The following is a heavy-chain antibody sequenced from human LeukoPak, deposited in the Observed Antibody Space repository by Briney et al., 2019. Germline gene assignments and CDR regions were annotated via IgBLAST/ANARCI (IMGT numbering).Heavy chain of an antibody. CDR2: INPNSGGT. CDR1: GYTFTSYY. V-gene: IGHV1-2*02. J-gene: IGHJ6*03. D-gene: IGHD6-19*01. CDR3: ARYTSGRLNPGFYHYYMDV. Sequence: ASVKVSCKASGYTFTSYYMHWVRQAPGQGLEWMGWINPNSGGTNYAQKLQGRVTMTTDTSTSTAYMELRSLRSDDTAVYYCARYTSGRLNPGFYHYYMDVWGKGTTVTVSS.